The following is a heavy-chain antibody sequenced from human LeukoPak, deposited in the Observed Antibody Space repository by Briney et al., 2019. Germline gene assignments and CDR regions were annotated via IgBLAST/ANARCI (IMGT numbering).Heavy chain of an antibody. CDR2: INSDGSST. D-gene: IGHD6-13*01. V-gene: IGHV3-74*01. J-gene: IGHJ6*03. Sequence: GGSLRLSCAASGFTFISYWIHWVRQAPGKGLVWVSRINSDGSSTTYADSVKGRFTISRDNAKNTLYLQMNSLRAEDTAVYYCARDGVSSWPYYYYYMDVWGKGTTVTVSS. CDR3: ARDGVSSWPYYYYYMDV. CDR1: GFTFISYW.